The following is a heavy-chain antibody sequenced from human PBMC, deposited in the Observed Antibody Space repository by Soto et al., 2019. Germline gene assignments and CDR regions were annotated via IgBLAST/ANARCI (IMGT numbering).Heavy chain of an antibody. CDR1: GFTFSSYA. CDR3: AKGGEWLRLRISPYYYCMDV. CDR2: ISGSGGST. D-gene: IGHD5-12*01. V-gene: IGHV3-23*01. Sequence: GGSLRLSCAASGFTFSSYAMSWVRQAPGKGLEWVSAISGSGGSTYYADSVKGRFTISRDNSKNTLYLQMNSLRAEDTAVYYCAKGGEWLRLRISPYYYCMDVWGQGTTVTVSS. J-gene: IGHJ6*02.